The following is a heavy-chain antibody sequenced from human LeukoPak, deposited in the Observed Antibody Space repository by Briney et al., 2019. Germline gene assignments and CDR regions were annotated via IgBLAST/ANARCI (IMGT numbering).Heavy chain of an antibody. CDR2: ISTSSSTI. D-gene: IGHD4-17*01. Sequence: PGGSLRLSCAASGFTFSSYSMNWVRQAPGKGLEWISCISTSSSTIYYADSVKGRFTISRDNAKNSLYLQMNSLRAEDTAVYYCARDTGNDYWGQGTLVTVSS. V-gene: IGHV3-48*04. CDR3: ARDTGNDY. CDR1: GFTFSSYS. J-gene: IGHJ4*02.